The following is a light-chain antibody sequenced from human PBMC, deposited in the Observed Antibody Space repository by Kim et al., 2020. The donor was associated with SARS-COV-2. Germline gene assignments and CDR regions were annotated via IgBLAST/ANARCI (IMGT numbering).Light chain of an antibody. CDR2: KDN. J-gene: IGLJ1*01. Sequence: SYELTQPPSLSVSPGQTARITCSGDTLPEKQTYWYQQKSGQAPLLVIYKDNERPSGIPGRFSGSSSGTTVTLTISGVQAEDDADYYCQSADGSGTYVFGTGTEVTVL. CDR1: TLPEKQ. CDR3: QSADGSGTYV. V-gene: IGLV3-25*03.